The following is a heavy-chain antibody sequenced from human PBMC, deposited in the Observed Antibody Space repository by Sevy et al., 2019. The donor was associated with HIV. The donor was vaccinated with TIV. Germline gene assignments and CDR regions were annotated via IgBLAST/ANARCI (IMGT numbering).Heavy chain of an antibody. CDR2: ISGYNGNT. CDR3: ARGGGQNWNQEGFDY. CDR1: GYTFTSYG. D-gene: IGHD1-1*01. V-gene: IGHV1-18*04. J-gene: IGHJ4*02. Sequence: ASVKVSCKASGYTFTSYGFSWVRQAPGQGPEWVGWISGYNGNTNYAQKLQGRISMTTDTSTTTAYMELRSLRSDDTAVYYCARGGGQNWNQEGFDYWGQGTLVTVSS.